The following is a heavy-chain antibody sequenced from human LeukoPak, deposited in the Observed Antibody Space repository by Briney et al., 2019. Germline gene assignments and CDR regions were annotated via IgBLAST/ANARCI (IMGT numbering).Heavy chain of an antibody. V-gene: IGHV4-34*01. CDR3: ARWFDP. CDR1: GGSFSGYY. CDR2: INHSGST. J-gene: IGHJ5*02. Sequence: KTSETLPLTCAVYGGSFSGYYWSWIRQPPGKGLEWIGEINHSGSTNYNPSLKSRVTISVDTSKNQFSLKLSSVTAADTAVYYCARWFDPWGQGTLVTVSS.